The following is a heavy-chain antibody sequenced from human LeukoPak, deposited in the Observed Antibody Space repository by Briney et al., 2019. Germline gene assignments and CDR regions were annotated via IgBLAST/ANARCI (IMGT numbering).Heavy chain of an antibody. CDR1: GYSISSGYY. CDR3: ARRTGVTSDY. D-gene: IGHD1-1*01. J-gene: IGHJ4*02. CDR2: IYHSGST. V-gene: IGHV4-38-2*02. Sequence: SETLSLTCTVSGYSISSGYYWGWIRQPPGKGLEWIGSIYHSGSTYYNPSLKSRVTISVDTSKNQFSLKLSSVTAADTAVYYCARRTGVTSDYWGQGTLVTVSS.